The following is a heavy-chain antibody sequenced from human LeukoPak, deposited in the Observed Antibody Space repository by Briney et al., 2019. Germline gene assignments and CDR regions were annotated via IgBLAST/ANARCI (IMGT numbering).Heavy chain of an antibody. D-gene: IGHD6-19*01. Sequence: PGRSLRLSCAASGFTFSSYGMHWVRQAPGKGLEWVAVISYDGSNKYYADSVEGRFTISRDNSKNTLYLQMNSLRAEDTAVYYCAKSAVAGPDYFDYWGQGTLVTVSS. CDR2: ISYDGSNK. J-gene: IGHJ4*02. V-gene: IGHV3-30*18. CDR3: AKSAVAGPDYFDY. CDR1: GFTFSSYG.